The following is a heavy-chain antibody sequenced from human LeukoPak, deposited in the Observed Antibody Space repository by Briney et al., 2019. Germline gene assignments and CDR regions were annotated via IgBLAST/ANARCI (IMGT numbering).Heavy chain of an antibody. CDR2: ISAYNGNT. D-gene: IGHD3-22*01. J-gene: IGHJ5*02. Sequence: ASVKVSCKASGYTFTSYGISWVRQAPGQGLEWMGWISAYNGNTNYAQKLQGRVTMTTDTSTSTAYMELRSLRSDNTAVYYCARTPYYYDIGPFDPWGQGTLVTVSS. V-gene: IGHV1-18*01. CDR1: GYTFTSYG. CDR3: ARTPYYYDIGPFDP.